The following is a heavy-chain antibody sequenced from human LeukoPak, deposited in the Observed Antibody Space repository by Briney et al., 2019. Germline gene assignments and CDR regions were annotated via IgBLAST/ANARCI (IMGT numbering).Heavy chain of an antibody. CDR1: GFTFSSYS. CDR3: ARDSRTVSDAFDI. J-gene: IGHJ3*02. D-gene: IGHD4-17*01. CDR2: ISSSSSYI. Sequence: SGGSLRLSCAASGFTFSSYSMHWVRQAPGKGLEWVSSISSSSSYISYADSVKGRFTISRDNAKNPLYLQMNSLRAEDTAVYYCARDSRTVSDAFDIWGQGTMVTVSS. V-gene: IGHV3-21*01.